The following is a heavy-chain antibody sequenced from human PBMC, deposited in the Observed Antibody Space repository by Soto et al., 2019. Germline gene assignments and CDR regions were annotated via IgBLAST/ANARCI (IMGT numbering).Heavy chain of an antibody. CDR3: TRALGYCSGGSCPIDY. V-gene: IGHV3-49*03. D-gene: IGHD2-15*01. J-gene: IGHJ4*02. Sequence: GGSLRLSCTASGFTFGDYAMSWFRQAPGKGLEWVGFIRSKAYGGTTEYAASVKGRFTISRDDSKSIAYLQMNSLKTEDTAVYYCTRALGYCSGGSCPIDYWGQGTLVTVSS. CDR1: GFTFGDYA. CDR2: IRSKAYGGTT.